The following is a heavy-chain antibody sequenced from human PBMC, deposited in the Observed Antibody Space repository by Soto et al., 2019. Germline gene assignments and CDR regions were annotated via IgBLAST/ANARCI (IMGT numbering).Heavy chain of an antibody. CDR1: GFIFSSFG. Sequence: GGSLRLSCAASGFIFSSFGMHWVRQAPGRGLEWVAHIWYDGSNTYYADSVKGRFTISRDNSRNTLYLQMNSLRAEDTAVYHCVRDLLGSGGHFDYWGQGTPVTVS. D-gene: IGHD7-27*01. J-gene: IGHJ4*02. CDR2: IWYDGSNT. CDR3: VRDLLGSGGHFDY. V-gene: IGHV3-33*01.